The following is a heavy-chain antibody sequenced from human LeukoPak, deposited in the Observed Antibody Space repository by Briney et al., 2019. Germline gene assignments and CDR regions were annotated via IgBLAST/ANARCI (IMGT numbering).Heavy chain of an antibody. CDR2: ISSSSSYI. CDR1: GFTFSSYS. D-gene: IGHD2-2*01. V-gene: IGHV3-21*01. Sequence: SGGSLRLSCAASGFTFSSYSMNWVRQAPGKGLEWVSSISSSSSYIYYADSVKGRFTISRDNAKNSLYLQMNSLRAEDTAVYYCAKLIVVGFDYWGQGTLVTVSS. J-gene: IGHJ4*02. CDR3: AKLIVVGFDY.